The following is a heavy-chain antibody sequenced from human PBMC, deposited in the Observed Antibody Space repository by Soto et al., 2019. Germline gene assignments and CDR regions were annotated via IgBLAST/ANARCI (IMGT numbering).Heavy chain of an antibody. CDR3: ARQIYDSSGYYYAY. CDR2: IYSLGNT. V-gene: IGHV4-39*01. Sequence: QMQLQESEPGLGKPSESMSLTCTVSGGSISSSSYYWGWIRQPPGQGLEWLGTIYSLGNTYYHPSLKSRVTISVYKTKRKLFLKLSSVTAPDTGVYSCARQIYDSSGYYYAYWGKASPVTVSS. J-gene: IGHJ4*02. D-gene: IGHD3-22*01. CDR1: GGSISSSSYY.